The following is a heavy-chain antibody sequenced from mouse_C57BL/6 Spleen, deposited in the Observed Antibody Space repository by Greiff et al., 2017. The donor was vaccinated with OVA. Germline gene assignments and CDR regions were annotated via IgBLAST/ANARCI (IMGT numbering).Heavy chain of an antibody. V-gene: IGHV1-82*01. CDR3: ARSERSISYYFDY. CDR2: IYPGDGDT. Sequence: QVQLQQSGPELVKPGASVKISCKASGYAFSSSWMNWVKQRPGKGLEWIGRIYPGDGDTNYNGKFKGKATLTADKSSSTAYMQLSSLTSEDSAVYFCARSERSISYYFDYWGQGTTLTVSS. J-gene: IGHJ2*01. CDR1: GYAFSSSW.